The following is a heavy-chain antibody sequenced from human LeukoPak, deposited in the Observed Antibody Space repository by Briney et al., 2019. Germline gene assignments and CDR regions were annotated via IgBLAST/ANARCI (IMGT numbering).Heavy chain of an antibody. V-gene: IGHV4-30-4*01. CDR3: ARDRGSSWYGGFDY. J-gene: IGHJ4*02. D-gene: IGHD6-13*01. Sequence: PSETLSLTCTVSGGSISSGDYYWSWIRQPPGKGLEWIGYIYYSGSTYYNPSLKSRVTISVDTSKNQFSLKLSSVTAADTAVYYCARDRGSSWYGGFDYWGQGTLVTVSP. CDR1: GGSISSGDYY. CDR2: IYYSGST.